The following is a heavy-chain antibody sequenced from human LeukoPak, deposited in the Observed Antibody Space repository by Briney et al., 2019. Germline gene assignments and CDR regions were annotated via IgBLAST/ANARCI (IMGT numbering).Heavy chain of an antibody. Sequence: SETLSLTCTVPGASISGNYWIWIRQPAGKGLECIGRIHSSGRTNYNPSLASRVTMSVDTSKNQFSLNLSSVIAADTAVYYCARGLYGGGDYWGQGILVTVSP. V-gene: IGHV4-4*07. CDR2: IHSSGRT. CDR1: GASISGNY. D-gene: IGHD3-10*01. CDR3: ARGLYGGGDY. J-gene: IGHJ4*02.